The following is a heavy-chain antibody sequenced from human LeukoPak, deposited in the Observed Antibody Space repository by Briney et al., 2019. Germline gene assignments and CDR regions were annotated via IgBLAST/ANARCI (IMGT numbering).Heavy chain of an antibody. D-gene: IGHD3-22*01. V-gene: IGHV1-2*02. CDR3: ARDRYDSSGYYYN. J-gene: IGHJ4*02. CDR2: INPNSGGT. Sequence: ASVKVSCKASGYTFTGYYMHWVRQAPGQGLEWMGWINPNSGGTNYAQKFQGRVTMTRGTSISTAYMELSRLRPDDTAVYYCARDRYDSSGYYYNWGQGTLVTVSS. CDR1: GYTFTGYY.